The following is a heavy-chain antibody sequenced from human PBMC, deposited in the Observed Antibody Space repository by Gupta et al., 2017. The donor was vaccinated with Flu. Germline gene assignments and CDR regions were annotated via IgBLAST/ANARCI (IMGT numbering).Heavy chain of an antibody. CDR3: ARAEYQLLFPQYNWFDP. V-gene: IGHV3-33*01. CDR1: GFTFSSYG. Sequence: QVQLVESGAGVVQPGRSLRHSCAASGFTFSSYGMHWVRPAPGKGLEWVAVIWYDGSNKYYADSVKGRFTISRDNSKNTLYLQMNSLRAEDTAVYYCARAEYQLLFPQYNWFDPWGQGTLVTVSS. J-gene: IGHJ5*02. D-gene: IGHD2-2*01. CDR2: IWYDGSNK.